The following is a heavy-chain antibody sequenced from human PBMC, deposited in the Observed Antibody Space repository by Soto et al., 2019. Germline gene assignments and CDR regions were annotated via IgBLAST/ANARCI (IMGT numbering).Heavy chain of an antibody. D-gene: IGHD2-2*01. V-gene: IGHV3-49*04. CDR2: IRSKAYGGTT. Sequence: GSLRLSCTASGLTFGDYAMSWVRQAPGKGLDRGGFIRSKAYGGTTEYAASVKGRFTISRDDSKSIAYLQMNSLKTEDTAVYYCTRPYCSSTSCYSYYYYGMDVWGQGTTVTVSS. J-gene: IGHJ6*02. CDR3: TRPYCSSTSCYSYYYYGMDV. CDR1: GLTFGDYA.